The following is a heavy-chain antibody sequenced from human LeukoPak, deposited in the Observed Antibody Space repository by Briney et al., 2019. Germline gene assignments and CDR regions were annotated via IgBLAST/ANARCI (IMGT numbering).Heavy chain of an antibody. J-gene: IGHJ4*02. CDR1: GYTFTGYY. D-gene: IGHD4-23*01. Sequence: ASVKVSCKASGYTFTGYYMHWVRQAPGQGLEWMGWINPNSGGTNYAQKFQGRVTMTRDMSTSTVYMELSSLRSEDTAVYYCARGPAVVTPRWWFFDYWGQGTLVTVSS. CDR3: ARGPAVVTPRWWFFDY. V-gene: IGHV1-2*02. CDR2: INPNSGGT.